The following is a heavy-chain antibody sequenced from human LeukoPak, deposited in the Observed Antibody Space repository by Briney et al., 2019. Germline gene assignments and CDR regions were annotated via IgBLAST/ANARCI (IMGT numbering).Heavy chain of an antibody. D-gene: IGHD2-15*01. Sequence: SETLSLTCTVSGVSVSSGSYYWGWIRQPPGKGLEWIGSSYYSGSTYYNPSPKSRVTISVDTSKNQFSLKLSSVTAADTAVYYCARTRGYCSGGSCYGFDYWGQGTLVTVSS. CDR1: GVSVSSGSYY. V-gene: IGHV4-39*01. CDR3: ARTRGYCSGGSCYGFDY. J-gene: IGHJ4*02. CDR2: SYYSGST.